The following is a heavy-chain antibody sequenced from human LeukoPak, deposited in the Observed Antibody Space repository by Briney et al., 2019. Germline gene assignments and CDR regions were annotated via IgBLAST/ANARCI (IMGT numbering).Heavy chain of an antibody. CDR2: INPNSGGT. CDR1: GYTFTGYY. J-gene: IGHJ4*02. V-gene: IGHV1-2*02. Sequence: ASVKVTCKASGYTFTGYYMHWVRQAPGQGLEWMGWINPNSGGTNYAQKFHGRVTITRDTSISTAYMELSRLRSDDTAVYYCPRVYSNHFDYWGQGTLVTVSS. D-gene: IGHD4-11*01. CDR3: PRVYSNHFDY.